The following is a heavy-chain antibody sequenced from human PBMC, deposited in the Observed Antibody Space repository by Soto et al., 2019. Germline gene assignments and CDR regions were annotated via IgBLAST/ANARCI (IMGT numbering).Heavy chain of an antibody. CDR1: GGSISSGDYC. D-gene: IGHD7-27*01. CDR3: ARGPSGDKVDY. CDR2: IYNGGST. J-gene: IGHJ4*02. V-gene: IGHV4-30-4*01. Sequence: QVQLQESGPGLVKPSQTLSLTCTVSGGSISSGDYCWGWIRQPPDRGLEWIGHIYNGGSTYSNPSHTSRVTISIDTSMTQFSLKLSSVSAADTAVYYCARGPSGDKVDYWGQGTLVTVSS.